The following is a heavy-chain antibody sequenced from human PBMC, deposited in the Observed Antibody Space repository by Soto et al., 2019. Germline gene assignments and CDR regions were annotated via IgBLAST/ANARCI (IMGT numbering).Heavy chain of an antibody. D-gene: IGHD6-19*01. Sequence: SETLSLTCTVSGGSTSSYYWSWIRQPPGKGLEWIGYIYYSGSTNYNPSLKSRVTISVDTSKNRFSLKLSSVTAADTAVYYCARIGGAAVAGIVDYWGQGTLVTVSS. CDR2: IYYSGST. J-gene: IGHJ4*02. CDR1: GGSTSSYY. V-gene: IGHV4-59*01. CDR3: ARIGGAAVAGIVDY.